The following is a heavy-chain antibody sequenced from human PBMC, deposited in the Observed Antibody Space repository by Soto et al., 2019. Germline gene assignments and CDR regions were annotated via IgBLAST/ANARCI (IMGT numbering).Heavy chain of an antibody. Sequence: ASVKVSCKASGYTFTSYGISWVRQAPGQGLEWMGWISAYNGNTNYAQKLQGRVTMTTDTSTSTAYMELRSLRSDDTAVYYCAFGTTTYYYYGMDVWGQGTTVTVSS. J-gene: IGHJ6*02. D-gene: IGHD4-17*01. V-gene: IGHV1-18*04. CDR2: ISAYNGNT. CDR3: AFGTTTYYYYGMDV. CDR1: GYTFTSYG.